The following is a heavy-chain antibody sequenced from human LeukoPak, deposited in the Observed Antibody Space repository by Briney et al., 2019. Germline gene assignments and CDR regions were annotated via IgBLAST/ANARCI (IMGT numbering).Heavy chain of an antibody. J-gene: IGHJ4*02. Sequence: GGSLRLSCAASGNSFIHWVRQVPGKGLVWVSHINSDGSWASYADSVKGRFTISKDNAKNTVYLQMNSLRAEDTAVYYCVSFYETYWGRGTLVTVSS. V-gene: IGHV3-74*01. CDR2: INSDGSWA. D-gene: IGHD2/OR15-2a*01. CDR1: GNSFI. CDR3: VSFYETY.